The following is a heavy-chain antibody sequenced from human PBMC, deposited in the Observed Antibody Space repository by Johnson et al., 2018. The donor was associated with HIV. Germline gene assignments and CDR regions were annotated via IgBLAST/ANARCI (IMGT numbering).Heavy chain of an antibody. J-gene: IGHJ3*02. Sequence: VQLVESGGGLVKPGGSLRLSCAASGFTFSDYAMHWVRQAPGKGLEWVAVIYSGGNTYYADSVKGRFTISRDNSKNTLSLQMNSLRVEDTAVYYCAREARIVVVEPSDAFDIWGQGTMVTVSS. CDR2: IYSGGNT. CDR1: GFTFSDYA. V-gene: IGHV3-66*01. CDR3: AREARIVVVEPSDAFDI. D-gene: IGHD3-22*01.